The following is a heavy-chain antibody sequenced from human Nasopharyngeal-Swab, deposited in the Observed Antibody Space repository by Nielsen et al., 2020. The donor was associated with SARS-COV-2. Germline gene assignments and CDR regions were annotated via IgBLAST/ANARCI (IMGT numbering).Heavy chain of an antibody. CDR2: ISSSSSYI. J-gene: IGHJ6*02. D-gene: IGHD3-3*01. Sequence: WIRQPPGKGLEWVSSISSSSSYIYYADSVKGRFTISRDNAKNSLYLQMHSLRAEDTAVYYCARDGLDYDFWSAYCMDVWGQGTTVTVSS. CDR3: ARDGLDYDFWSAYCMDV. V-gene: IGHV3-21*01.